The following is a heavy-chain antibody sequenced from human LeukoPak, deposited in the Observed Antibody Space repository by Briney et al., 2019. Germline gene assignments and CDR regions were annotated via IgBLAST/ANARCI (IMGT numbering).Heavy chain of an antibody. V-gene: IGHV3-48*03. CDR3: ARIFTGYDAFDY. D-gene: IGHD3-9*01. CDR2: ISAGGRTT. CDR1: GLTFSNLK. J-gene: IGHJ4*02. Sequence: GGSLRLSCAVSGLTFSNLKMNWVRQAPGKGLEWVSYISAGGRTTFYADSVTGRFTISRDNAKNSLYLQMSSLSVDDTAVYYCARIFTGYDAFDYWGQGTLVTVSS.